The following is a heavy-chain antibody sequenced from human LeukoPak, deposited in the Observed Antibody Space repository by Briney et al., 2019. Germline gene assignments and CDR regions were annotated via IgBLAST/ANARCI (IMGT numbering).Heavy chain of an antibody. V-gene: IGHV1-69*04. D-gene: IGHD5-12*01. CDR1: GGTFSSYA. CDR3: ARANLDIVTAVTSPHFDY. J-gene: IGHJ4*02. CDR2: ITPILGIA. Sequence: SVKVSCKASGGTFSSYAINWVRQAPGQGLEWMGRITPILGIAKYSQNFQGRVTITADTSTTTAYMELSSLRSEDTAVYYCARANLDIVTAVTSPHFDYWGQGTLVTVSS.